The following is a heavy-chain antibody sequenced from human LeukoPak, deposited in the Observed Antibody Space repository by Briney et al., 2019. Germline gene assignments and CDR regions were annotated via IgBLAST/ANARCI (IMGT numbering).Heavy chain of an antibody. CDR2: ISGGGSST. CDR3: AKIVRGTWAFDY. Sequence: GGSLRLSCAASGFTFSSYSMNWVRQAPGKGLEWVSGISGGGSSTYYADSVKGRFTISRDNSKNTLYLQMNSLRAEDTAVYYCAKIVRGTWAFDYWGQGTLVTVSS. D-gene: IGHD2/OR15-2a*01. J-gene: IGHJ4*02. CDR1: GFTFSSYS. V-gene: IGHV3-23*01.